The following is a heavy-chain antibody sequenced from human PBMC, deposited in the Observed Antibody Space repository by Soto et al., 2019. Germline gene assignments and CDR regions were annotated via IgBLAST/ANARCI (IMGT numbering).Heavy chain of an antibody. V-gene: IGHV4-59*08. CDR1: GGSISSYY. J-gene: IGHJ5*02. D-gene: IGHD6-13*01. CDR3: ARQLAAAGTGWFDP. Sequence: QLQLQESGPGLVKPAETLSLTCTVSGGSISSYYWSWIRQPPGKGLEWIGYIYYSGSTNYNPSLQSLATXXVXTXRNQISLNLTSVTAADTAVYYCARQLAAAGTGWFDPWGQGTLVTV. CDR2: IYYSGST.